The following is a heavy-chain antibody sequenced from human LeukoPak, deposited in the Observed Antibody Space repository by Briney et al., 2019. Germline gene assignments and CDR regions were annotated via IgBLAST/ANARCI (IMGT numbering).Heavy chain of an antibody. CDR3: ARATIGYCSSTSCGDYFDY. V-gene: IGHV4-30-4*08. J-gene: IGHJ4*02. CDR2: IYYSGST. CDR1: GGSISSGDYY. D-gene: IGHD2-2*01. Sequence: SETLSLTCTVSGGSISSGDYYWSWIRQPPGKGLEWIGYIYYSGSTYYNPSLKSRVTISVDTSKNQFSLKLSSVTAADTAVYYCARATIGYCSSTSCGDYFDYWGQGTLVTVSS.